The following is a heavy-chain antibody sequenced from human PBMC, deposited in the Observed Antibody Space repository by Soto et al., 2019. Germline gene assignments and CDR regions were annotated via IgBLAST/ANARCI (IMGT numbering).Heavy chain of an antibody. CDR3: GRDHSVGALVDH. CDR2: ISPTGTQA. Sequence: QVQLVESGGGLVKPGGSLRLSCVASGFAFSDYYMTWIRQAPGKGLEWISYISPTGTQAVYADSLRGRFTISRDNAKNALYLQINNLRAEDTAVYYCGRDHSVGALVDHWGQGTLVTVSS. D-gene: IGHD1-26*01. J-gene: IGHJ4*02. V-gene: IGHV3-11*06. CDR1: GFAFSDYY.